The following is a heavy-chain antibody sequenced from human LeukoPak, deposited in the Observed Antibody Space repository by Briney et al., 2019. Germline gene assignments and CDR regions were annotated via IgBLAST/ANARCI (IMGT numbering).Heavy chain of an antibody. V-gene: IGHV4-39*07. Sequence: SETLSLTCRVSGASINSGSNYWGWIRQPPGKTLEWIGSIYSSGSTYYNPSLKSRVIIMIDTPKNHFSLTLSSVTAADTAVYYCAREADYYGSGSYYWWDRGFDYWGQGTLVTVSS. J-gene: IGHJ4*02. CDR1: GASINSGSNY. CDR3: AREADYYGSGSYYWWDRGFDY. CDR2: IYSSGST. D-gene: IGHD3-10*01.